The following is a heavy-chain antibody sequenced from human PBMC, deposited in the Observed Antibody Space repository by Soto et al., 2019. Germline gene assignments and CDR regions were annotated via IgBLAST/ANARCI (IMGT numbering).Heavy chain of an antibody. J-gene: IGHJ6*02. Sequence: SETLSLTCAVSGGSIRSSNWWSLVRQRPGKGLEWIGEIYHSGSTNYNPSLKSRVTISVDKSKNQFSLNLSSVTAADTAVYYCARVSGTYYYGMAVWGQGTTVTVSS. CDR3: ARVSGTYYYGMAV. D-gene: IGHD1-26*01. CDR2: IYHSGST. V-gene: IGHV4-4*02. CDR1: GGSIRSSNW.